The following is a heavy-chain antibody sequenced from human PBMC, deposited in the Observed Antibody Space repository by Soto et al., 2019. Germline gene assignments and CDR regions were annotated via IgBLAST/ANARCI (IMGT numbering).Heavy chain of an antibody. CDR3: ARSQGSSTSLEIYYYYYYGMDV. Sequence: QVQLVQSGAEVKKPGSSVKVSCKASGGTFSSYAISWVRQAPGQGLEWMGGIIPISGTAHYAQKFQCRVTITADESTSTAYMELSSLRSEDTAVYYCARSQGSSTSLEIYYYYYYGMDVWGHGTTVTVSS. D-gene: IGHD2-2*01. J-gene: IGHJ6*02. V-gene: IGHV1-69*01. CDR1: GGTFSSYA. CDR2: IIPISGTA.